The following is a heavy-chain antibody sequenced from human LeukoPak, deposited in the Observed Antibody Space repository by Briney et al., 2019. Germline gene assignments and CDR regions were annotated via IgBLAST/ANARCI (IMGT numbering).Heavy chain of an antibody. D-gene: IGHD3-3*01. CDR1: GGSISSYY. V-gene: IGHV4-59*01. CDR2: IYYSGST. CDR3: ARDRGSKGYDFWSGYYSHDAFDI. J-gene: IGHJ3*02. Sequence: SETLSLTCTVSGGSISSYYWSWIRQPPGKGLEWIGYIYYSGSTNYNPSLKSRVTISADTSKNQFSLRLSSVTAADTAVYYCARDRGSKGYDFWSGYYSHDAFDIWGQGTMVTVSS.